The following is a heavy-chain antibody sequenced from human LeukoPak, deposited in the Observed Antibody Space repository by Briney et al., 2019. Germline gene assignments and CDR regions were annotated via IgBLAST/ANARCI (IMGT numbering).Heavy chain of an antibody. J-gene: IGHJ5*02. CDR1: GYTFTGYY. D-gene: IGHD3-22*01. CDR3: ARVTYYYDSSGSP. Sequence: ASVKVSCKASGYTFTGYYMHWVRQAPGQGLEWMGWINPNSGGTNYAQKFQGRVTMTRDTSISTAYMVLSRLRSDDTAVYYCARVTYYYDSSGSPWGQGTLVTVSS. V-gene: IGHV1-2*02. CDR2: INPNSGGT.